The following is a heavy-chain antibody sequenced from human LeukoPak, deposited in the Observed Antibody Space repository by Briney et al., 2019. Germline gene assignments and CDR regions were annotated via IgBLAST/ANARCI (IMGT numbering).Heavy chain of an antibody. V-gene: IGHV3-30*04. D-gene: IGHD4-23*01. Sequence: GGSLRLSCAASGFTFSSYAMHWVRQAPGKGLEGVAVISYDGSNKYYADSVKGRFTISRDNSKNTLFLQMNSLRAEDTALYYCARDYTVVKAFDIWGQGTMVTVSS. CDR2: ISYDGSNK. CDR1: GFTFSSYA. J-gene: IGHJ3*02. CDR3: ARDYTVVKAFDI.